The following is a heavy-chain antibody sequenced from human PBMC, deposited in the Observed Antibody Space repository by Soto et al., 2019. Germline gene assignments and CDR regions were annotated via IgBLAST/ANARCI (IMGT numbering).Heavy chain of an antibody. D-gene: IGHD1-20*01. Sequence: LRLSCEASGFTFSSYPMHWVRQAPGKGLGWVTVISYDGGNQYYADSVKGRFTISRDNSKDTLYLQMHSLRSDDTAVYFCARGPITQTSFIDHWGQGTLVTVSS. CDR1: GFTFSSYP. CDR3: ARGPITQTSFIDH. CDR2: ISYDGGNQ. V-gene: IGHV3-30-3*01. J-gene: IGHJ4*02.